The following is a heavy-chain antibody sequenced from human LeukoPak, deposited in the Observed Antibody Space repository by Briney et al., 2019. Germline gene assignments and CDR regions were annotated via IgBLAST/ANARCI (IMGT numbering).Heavy chain of an antibody. J-gene: IGHJ5*02. CDR1: GGSISSSDYY. CDR2: IYYTGST. D-gene: IGHD2-2*01. Sequence: PSETLSLTCTVSGGSISSSDYYWGWIRQPPGKGLEWIGTIYYTGSTSYNPSLKSRVTISVDTSKNQFSLKLSSVTAADTAVYYCARGQYQLFHNWFDPWGQGTLVTVSS. V-gene: IGHV4-39*07. CDR3: ARGQYQLFHNWFDP.